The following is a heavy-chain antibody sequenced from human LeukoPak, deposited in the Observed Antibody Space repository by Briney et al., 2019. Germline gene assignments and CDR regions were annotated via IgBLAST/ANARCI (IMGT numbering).Heavy chain of an antibody. CDR2: IYYSGST. Sequence: NPSQTLSLTCTVSGGSISSGGYYWSWIRQHPGKGLEWIGYIYYSGSTYYNPSLKSRVTISVDTSKNQFSLKLSSVTAADTAVYYCASAGDFWSGYPYYYYYYYMDVWGIGTTVTVSS. CDR3: ASAGDFWSGYPYYYYYYYMDV. D-gene: IGHD3-3*01. CDR1: GGSISSGGYY. J-gene: IGHJ6*03. V-gene: IGHV4-31*03.